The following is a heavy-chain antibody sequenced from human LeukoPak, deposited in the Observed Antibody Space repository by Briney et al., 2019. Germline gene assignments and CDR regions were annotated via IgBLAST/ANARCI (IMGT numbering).Heavy chain of an antibody. V-gene: IGHV1-2*02. Sequence: GASVKVSCKASGYTFTGYYMHWVRQAPGQGLEWVGWINPKNGGSNYAQKFQGRVTMTRDRSISTAYMELSRLTSDDTAVYYCAKSARGWLQAPAFDSWGQGTLVTVSS. J-gene: IGHJ4*02. CDR3: AKSARGWLQAPAFDS. CDR2: INPKNGGS. D-gene: IGHD5-24*01. CDR1: GYTFTGYY.